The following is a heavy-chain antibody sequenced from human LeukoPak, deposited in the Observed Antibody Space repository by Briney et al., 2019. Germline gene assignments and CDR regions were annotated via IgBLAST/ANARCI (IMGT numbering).Heavy chain of an antibody. CDR3: ARGVYKIVQPDYFDY. J-gene: IGHJ4*02. Sequence: PGGSLRLSCAASGFTFSSYAMHWVCQAPGKGLEWVAVISYDGGNKYYADSVKGRFTVSRDNSKNTLYLQMNSLRAEDTAVYYCARGVYKIVQPDYFDYWGQGTLVTVSS. CDR2: ISYDGGNK. D-gene: IGHD2/OR15-2a*01. CDR1: GFTFSSYA. V-gene: IGHV3-30-3*01.